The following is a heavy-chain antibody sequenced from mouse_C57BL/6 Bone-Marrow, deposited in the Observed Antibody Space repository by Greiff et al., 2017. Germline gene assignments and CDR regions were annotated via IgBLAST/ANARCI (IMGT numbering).Heavy chain of an antibody. J-gene: IGHJ4*01. CDR2: IDPSDSYT. CDR1: GYTFTSYW. Sequence: QVQLQQPGAELVMPGASVKLSCKASGYTFTSYWMHWVKQRPGQGLEWIGEIDPSDSYTNYNQKFKGKATLTVDKSSSTAYMQLSSLTSDDSSFYYCASDGSSYNYAMDYWGQGTSVTVSS. V-gene: IGHV1-69*01. D-gene: IGHD1-1*01. CDR3: ASDGSSYNYAMDY.